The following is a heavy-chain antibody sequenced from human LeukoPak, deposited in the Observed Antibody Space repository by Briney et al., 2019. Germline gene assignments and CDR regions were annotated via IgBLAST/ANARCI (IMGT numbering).Heavy chain of an antibody. CDR3: ATEMGIAVPDAFDI. J-gene: IGHJ3*02. D-gene: IGHD6-19*01. CDR2: FDPEDGET. V-gene: IGHV1-24*01. Sequence: ASVKVSCKVSRYTLTELSMHWVRQAPGKGLEWMGGFDPEDGETIYAQKFQGRVTMTEDTSTDTAYMELSSLRSEDTAVYYCATEMGIAVPDAFDIWGQGTMVTVSS. CDR1: RYTLTELS.